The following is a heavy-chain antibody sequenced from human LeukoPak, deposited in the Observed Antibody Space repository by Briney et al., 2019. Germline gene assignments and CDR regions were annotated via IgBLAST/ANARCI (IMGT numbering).Heavy chain of an antibody. V-gene: IGHV3-7*01. J-gene: IGHJ6*03. D-gene: IGHD6-19*01. CDR3: AREFHSSGWYGYYYYYMDV. CDR2: IKQDGSEK. CDR1: GFTFSSYW. Sequence: PGGSLRLSCAASGFTFSSYWMSWVRQAPGKGLEWVANIKQDGSEKYYVDSVKGRFTISRDNAKNSLYLQMNSLRAEDTAVYYCAREFHSSGWYGYYYYYMDVWGKGTTVTVSS.